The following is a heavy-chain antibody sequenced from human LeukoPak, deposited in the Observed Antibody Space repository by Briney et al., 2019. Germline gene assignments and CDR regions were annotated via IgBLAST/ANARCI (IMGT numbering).Heavy chain of an antibody. CDR2: IYYSGST. CDR3: AREEVPHGFDI. Sequence: SETLSVTCTVSGGSISTYYWSWIRQPPGKGLEYIGYIYYSGSTNYNPSLKSRVTMSLDTSKNQFSLKLSSVTAADTAVYYCAREEVPHGFDIWGQGTMVTVSS. J-gene: IGHJ3*02. CDR1: GGSISTYY. V-gene: IGHV4-59*01.